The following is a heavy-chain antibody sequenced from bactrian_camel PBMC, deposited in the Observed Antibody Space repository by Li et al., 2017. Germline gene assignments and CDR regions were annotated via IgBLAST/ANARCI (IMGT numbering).Heavy chain of an antibody. CDR3: AARNIGTGVERRLAAASYNY. CDR1: GYTYGRYG. CDR2: ISFLEGTT. D-gene: IGHD1*01. V-gene: IGHV3S40*01. J-gene: IGHJ4*01. Sequence: VQLVESGGGSVQAGGSLRLSCTASGYTYGRYGMGWFRQAPGKELEGVAAISFLEGTTYYADSVKGRFTISQDNAKNTVYLDMSNLRPEDTAMYYCAARNIGTGVERRLAAASYNYWGQGTQVTVS.